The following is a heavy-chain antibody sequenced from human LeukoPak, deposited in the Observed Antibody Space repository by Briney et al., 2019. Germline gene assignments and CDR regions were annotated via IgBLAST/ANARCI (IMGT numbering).Heavy chain of an antibody. Sequence: GGSLRLSCAASGFTFSGSAMHWVRQASGKGLEWVGRIRSKANSYATAYAASVKGRFTISRDDSKNTAYLQMNSLKTEDTAVYYCTRHPFTVTNAFDIWGQGTMVTVSP. J-gene: IGHJ3*02. CDR3: TRHPFTVTNAFDI. CDR1: GFTFSGSA. V-gene: IGHV3-73*01. D-gene: IGHD4-17*01. CDR2: IRSKANSYAT.